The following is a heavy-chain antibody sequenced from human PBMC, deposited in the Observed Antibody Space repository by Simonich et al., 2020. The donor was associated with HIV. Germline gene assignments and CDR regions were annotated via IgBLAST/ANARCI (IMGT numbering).Heavy chain of an antibody. D-gene: IGHD6-6*01. CDR2: IWFNGSNK. V-gene: IGHV3-33*01. J-gene: IGHJ4*02. Sequence: QVQLVESGGGVVQPGRSLRLSCAASGFTFSSHGVHWVRQAQGKGLEWVAVIWFNGSNKYYTDSVKGRFTISRDNSKNTLYLQMNSLRADDTAVYYCARDRGMASRYFDYWGQGTLVTVSS. CDR1: GFTFSSHG. CDR3: ARDRGMASRYFDY.